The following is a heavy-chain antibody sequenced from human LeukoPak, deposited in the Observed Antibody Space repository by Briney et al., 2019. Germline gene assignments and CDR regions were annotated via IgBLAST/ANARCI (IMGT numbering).Heavy chain of an antibody. Sequence: SETLSLTCAVYGGSFSNSYWSWIRQPPGKGLEWIGEINHSGSTNYNPSLKSRVTISVDTSKNQFSLKLSSVTAADTAMYYCTRLPPEVSSGWQNWFDPWGQGTLVTVSS. CDR3: TRLPPEVSSGWQNWFDP. CDR2: INHSGST. V-gene: IGHV4-34*01. CDR1: GGSFSNSY. J-gene: IGHJ5*02. D-gene: IGHD6-19*01.